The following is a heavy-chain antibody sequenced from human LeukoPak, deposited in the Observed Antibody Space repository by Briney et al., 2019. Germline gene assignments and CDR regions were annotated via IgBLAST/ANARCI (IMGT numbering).Heavy chain of an antibody. CDR3: ATYRQSSFDD. V-gene: IGHV3-21*01. CDR2: IGSYNEYI. CDR1: GFTFSSYN. D-gene: IGHD1-14*01. J-gene: IGHJ4*02. Sequence: GGSLRLSCAASGFTFSSYNMIWVGQAPGQGLEWVSSIGSYNEYIHYADSVKGRFTISRDDAKNSLYLQMNSLRVEDTAVYYCATYRQSSFDDWGQGTLVTVSS.